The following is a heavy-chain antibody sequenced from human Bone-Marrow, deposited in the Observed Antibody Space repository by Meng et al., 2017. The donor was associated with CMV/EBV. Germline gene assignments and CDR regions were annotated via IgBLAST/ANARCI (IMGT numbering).Heavy chain of an antibody. D-gene: IGHD6-6*01. CDR1: EYTFTRYD. CDR3: ARAGSSSTSYYFDY. V-gene: IGHV1-8*01. Sequence: ASVKVSCKASEYTFTRYDINWVRQATGQGLEWMGWMNPNSGNTGYAQKFQGRVTMTRNTSISTAYMELSSLRSEDTAVYYCARAGSSSTSYYFDYWGQGTLVTVSS. J-gene: IGHJ4*02. CDR2: MNPNSGNT.